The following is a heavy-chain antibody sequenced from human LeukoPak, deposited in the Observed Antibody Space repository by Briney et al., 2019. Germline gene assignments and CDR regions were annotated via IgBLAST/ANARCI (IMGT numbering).Heavy chain of an antibody. CDR1: GFTFSSYG. Sequence: GGSLRLSCAASGFTFSSYGMHRVRQAPGKGLEWVAVISYDGSNKYYADSVKGRFTISRDNSKNTLYLQMNSLRAEDTAVYYCAKDSYYYDSSGSPGDYWGQGTLVTVSS. CDR2: ISYDGSNK. CDR3: AKDSYYYDSSGSPGDY. D-gene: IGHD3-22*01. V-gene: IGHV3-30*18. J-gene: IGHJ4*02.